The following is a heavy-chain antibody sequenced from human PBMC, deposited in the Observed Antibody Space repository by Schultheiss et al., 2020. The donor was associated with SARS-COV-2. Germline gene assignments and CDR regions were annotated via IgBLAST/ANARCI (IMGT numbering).Heavy chain of an antibody. CDR2: IIPIFGTA. Sequence: SVKVSCKASGYTFTGYYMHWVRQAPGQGLEWMGGIIPIFGTANYAQKFQGRVTITADTSTSTAYMELRSLRSDDTAVYYCAKEADSGRDGYNYRFRYFDYWGQGTLVTVSS. CDR1: GYTFTGYY. V-gene: IGHV1-69*06. CDR3: AKEADSGRDGYNYRFRYFDY. J-gene: IGHJ4*02. D-gene: IGHD5-24*01.